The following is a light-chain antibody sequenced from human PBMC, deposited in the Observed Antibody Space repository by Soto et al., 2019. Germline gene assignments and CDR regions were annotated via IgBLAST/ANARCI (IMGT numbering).Light chain of an antibody. CDR1: QGVSSY. V-gene: IGKV3-11*01. CDR3: QQRNNWPTVT. Sequence: EIVLTQSPATLSLSPGERATLSCRASQGVSSYLAWYQQKPGQAPRLLIYDASNRATGIPSRFSGSGSGTDFTLTITSLEPEDFAVYDCQQRNNWPTVTFGQGTRLEIK. J-gene: IGKJ5*01. CDR2: DAS.